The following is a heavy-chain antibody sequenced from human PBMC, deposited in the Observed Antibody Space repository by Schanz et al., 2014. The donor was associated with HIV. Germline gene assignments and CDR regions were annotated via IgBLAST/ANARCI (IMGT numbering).Heavy chain of an antibody. Sequence: VQLVESGGGVVQPGRSLRLSCAASGFTFSSFSMNWVRQAPGKGLEWVSSISSSSSYMYYADSVKGRFTISRDNSKNTLYLQMNSLRAEDTAVYYCAKDQGDVSGTPFDYWGQGTLVTVSS. J-gene: IGHJ4*02. CDR1: GFTFSSFS. V-gene: IGHV3-21*01. CDR2: ISSSSSYM. D-gene: IGHD1-20*01. CDR3: AKDQGDVSGTPFDY.